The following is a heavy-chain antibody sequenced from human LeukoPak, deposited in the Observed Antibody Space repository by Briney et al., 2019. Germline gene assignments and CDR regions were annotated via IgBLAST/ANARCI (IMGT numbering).Heavy chain of an antibody. CDR3: VGTIASRGSEY. V-gene: IGHV3-74*01. CDR1: GFTFSSYA. CDR2: LPPDELGI. D-gene: IGHD6-6*01. Sequence: GGSLRLSCAASGFTFSSYAMHWVRQAPGMGLVWVSRLPPDELGIIYADSVKGRFTVSRDNAKNTVYLQMNNLRVDDTAMYYCVGTIASRGSEYWGQGALVTVSS. J-gene: IGHJ4*02.